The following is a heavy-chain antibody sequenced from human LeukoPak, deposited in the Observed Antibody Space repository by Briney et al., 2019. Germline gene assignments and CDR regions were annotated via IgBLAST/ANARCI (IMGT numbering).Heavy chain of an antibody. CDR3: ARDKDYGDYRDAFDI. V-gene: IGHV3-66*01. CDR2: IYSGGST. Sequence: PGGSLRLSCAASGFTVSSNYMSWVRQAPGKGLEWVSVIYSGGSTYYADSVKGRFTISRDNSKNTLYLQMNSLRAEDTAVYYCARDKDYGDYRDAFDIWGQGTMVTVSS. D-gene: IGHD4-17*01. CDR1: GFTVSSNY. J-gene: IGHJ3*02.